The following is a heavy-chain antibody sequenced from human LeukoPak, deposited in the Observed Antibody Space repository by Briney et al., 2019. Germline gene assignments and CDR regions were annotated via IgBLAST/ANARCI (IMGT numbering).Heavy chain of an antibody. D-gene: IGHD2-21*02. CDR1: GYSFTNYW. V-gene: IGHV5-51*01. J-gene: IGHJ3*02. Sequence: KPGESLKISCKGYGYSFTNYWIGWVRQMPGKGLEWMGVIYPGDSDTIYSPSVQGQVIISIDKSISTAYLQWSSLKASDAAMYFCARQYCGGDCYPLDAFDIWGQGTMVTVS. CDR2: IYPGDSDT. CDR3: ARQYCGGDCYPLDAFDI.